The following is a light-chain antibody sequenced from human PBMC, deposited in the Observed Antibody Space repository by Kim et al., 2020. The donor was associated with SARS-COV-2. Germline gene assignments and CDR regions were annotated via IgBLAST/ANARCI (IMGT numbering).Light chain of an antibody. J-gene: IGLJ2*01. CDR2: YDG. Sequence: APGKTSRITGGGSDVGSKSVPWYQQKPGQAPVLIIYYDGDRPSGIPERFSGSNSANTATLTISRVEAGDEADYYCQVWDSDSDHAVFGGGTQLTVL. CDR1: DVGSKS. V-gene: IGLV3-21*04. CDR3: QVWDSDSDHAV.